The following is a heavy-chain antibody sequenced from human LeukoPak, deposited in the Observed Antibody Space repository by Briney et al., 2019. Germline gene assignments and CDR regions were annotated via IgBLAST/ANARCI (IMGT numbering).Heavy chain of an antibody. V-gene: IGHV1-46*01. CDR1: GYTFTSYY. J-gene: IGHJ6*03. CDR3: ARGSSSTYYYYYMDV. CDR2: INPSGGST. D-gene: IGHD6-13*01. Sequence: ASVKVSCKASGYTFTSYYMHWVRQAPGQGLEWMGIINPSGGSTSYAQKFQGRVTMTRDTSTSTVYMELSSLRSEDTAVYYCARGSSSTYYYYYMDVWGKGTTVTVSS.